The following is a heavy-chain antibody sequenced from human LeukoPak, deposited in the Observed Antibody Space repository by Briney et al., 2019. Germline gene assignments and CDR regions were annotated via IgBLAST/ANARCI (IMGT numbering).Heavy chain of an antibody. CDR2: ISGSGGST. Sequence: GGSLRLSCAASGFTFSSYGMSWVRQAPGKGLEWVSAISGSGGSTYYADSVKGRFTISRDNSKNTLYLQMNSLRAEDTAVYYCAKEGKYCSSTSCYVGGYFDYWGQGTLVTVPS. CDR1: GFTFSSYG. D-gene: IGHD2-2*01. J-gene: IGHJ4*02. CDR3: AKEGKYCSSTSCYVGGYFDY. V-gene: IGHV3-23*01.